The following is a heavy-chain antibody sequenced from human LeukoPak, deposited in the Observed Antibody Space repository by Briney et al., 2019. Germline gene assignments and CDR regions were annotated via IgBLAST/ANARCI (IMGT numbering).Heavy chain of an antibody. CDR3: ARHGGAAVAGLNWFDP. D-gene: IGHD6-19*01. CDR2: IYYSGST. V-gene: IGHV4-59*08. J-gene: IGHJ5*02. Sequence: SETLSLTCTVSGGSISSYYWSWIRQPPGKGLEGIGYIYYSGSTNYNPSLKSRVTISVDTSKNQFSLKLSSVTAADTAVYYCARHGGAAVAGLNWFDPWGQGTLVTVSS. CDR1: GGSISSYY.